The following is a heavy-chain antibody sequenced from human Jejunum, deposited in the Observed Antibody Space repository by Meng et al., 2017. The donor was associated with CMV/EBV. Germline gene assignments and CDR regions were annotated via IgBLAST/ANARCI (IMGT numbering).Heavy chain of an antibody. CDR2: IDPNSGGT. D-gene: IGHD1-26*01. CDR1: GGTFSTYA. J-gene: IGHJ4*02. CDR3: ARGPSHGAFDY. Sequence: CKASGGTFSTYAINWVRQAPGQGLEWMGCIDPNSGGTNHAQKFQGGVTMTRDTSISTAYMELNRLRSDDTAVYYCARGPSHGAFDYWGQGTLVTVSS. V-gene: IGHV1-2*02.